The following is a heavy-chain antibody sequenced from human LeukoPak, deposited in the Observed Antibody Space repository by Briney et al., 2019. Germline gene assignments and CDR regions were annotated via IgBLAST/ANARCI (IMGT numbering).Heavy chain of an antibody. CDR3: ARDAERGYSYDSDY. J-gene: IGHJ4*02. CDR2: INSYNGNT. D-gene: IGHD5-12*01. Sequence: ASVKVSCKASGYTFSSYGITWVRQAPGQGLEWMGWINSYNGNTNYAQKLQGRVTMTTDTSTSTAYMELRSLRSDDTAVYYCARDAERGYSYDSDYWGQGTLLTVSS. CDR1: GYTFSSYG. V-gene: IGHV1-18*01.